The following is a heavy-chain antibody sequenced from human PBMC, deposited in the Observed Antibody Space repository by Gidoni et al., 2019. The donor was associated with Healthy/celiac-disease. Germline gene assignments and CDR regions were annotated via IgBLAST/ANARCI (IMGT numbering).Heavy chain of an antibody. J-gene: IGHJ3*02. V-gene: IGHV3-30*04. CDR1: GFTFSSYA. CDR3: ARDGFDSSGQEGAFDI. CDR2: ISYDGSNK. D-gene: IGHD3-22*01. Sequence: QVQLVESGGGVVQPGRSLRLSCAASGFTFSSYAMHWVRQAPGKGLEWVAVISYDGSNKYYADSVKGRFTISRDNSKNTLYLQMNSLRAEDTAVYYCARDGFDSSGQEGAFDIWGQGTMVTVSS.